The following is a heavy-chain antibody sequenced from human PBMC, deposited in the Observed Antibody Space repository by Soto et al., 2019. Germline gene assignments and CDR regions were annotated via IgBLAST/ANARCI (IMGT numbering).Heavy chain of an antibody. V-gene: IGHV1-46*01. CDR3: ARDRCSSTSCPRAFDI. CDR2: INPSGGST. J-gene: IGHJ3*02. CDR1: GYTFTSYY. Sequence: GAAVKVSCKASGYTFTSYYMHWVRQAPGQGREWMGIINPSGGSTSYAQKFQGRVTMTRATSTSTVYMELSSLRSEDTAVYYCARDRCSSTSCPRAFDIWGQGTMVTVSS. D-gene: IGHD2-2*01.